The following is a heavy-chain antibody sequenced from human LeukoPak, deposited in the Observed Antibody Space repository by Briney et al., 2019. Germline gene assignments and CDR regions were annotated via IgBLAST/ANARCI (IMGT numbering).Heavy chain of an antibody. D-gene: IGHD3-10*01. CDR2: MNPNSGNT. J-gene: IGHJ4*02. CDR1: GYTFTSYD. V-gene: IGHV1-8*01. CDR3: ARDGPAQMVDFDY. Sequence: ASVKAPCKASGYTFTSYDINWVRQATGQGLEWMGWMNPNSGNTGYAQKFQGRVTMTRNTSISTAYMELSSLRSEDTAVYYCARDGPAQMVDFDYWGQGTLVTVSS.